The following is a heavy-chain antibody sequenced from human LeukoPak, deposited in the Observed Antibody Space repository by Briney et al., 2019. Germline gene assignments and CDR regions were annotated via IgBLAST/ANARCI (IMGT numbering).Heavy chain of an antibody. CDR1: GGSFSGYY. CDR2: IHDSGST. J-gene: IGHJ4*02. V-gene: IGHV4-34*01. CDR3: ASLYFYGSGSFPNY. D-gene: IGHD3-10*01. Sequence: KPSETLSLTCAVYGGSFSGYYWGWIRQPPGKGLEWIGTIHDSGSTYYSPSLKSQVTISVDTSNNQFSLKLSSVTAGDTAVYYCASLYFYGSGSFPNYWGQGILVTVST.